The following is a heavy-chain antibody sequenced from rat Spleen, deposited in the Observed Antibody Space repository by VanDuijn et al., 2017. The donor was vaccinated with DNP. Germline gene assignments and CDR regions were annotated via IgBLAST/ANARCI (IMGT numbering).Heavy chain of an antibody. V-gene: IGHV5-7*01. CDR1: GITFSDFY. D-gene: IGHD5-1*01. CDR3: ARIGAVTGTFDY. Sequence: EVQLVESGGGLVQPGRSLKLSCAVSGITFSDFYMAWVRQAPTKGLEWVATISYDSSTTYYRGSVRGRFTISRDNAKSTLYLQMDSLRSEDTATYYCARIGAVTGTFDYWGQGVMVTVSS. CDR2: ISYDSSTT. J-gene: IGHJ2*01.